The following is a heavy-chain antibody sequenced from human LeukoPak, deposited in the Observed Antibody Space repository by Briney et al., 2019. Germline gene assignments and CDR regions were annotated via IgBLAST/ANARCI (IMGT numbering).Heavy chain of an antibody. J-gene: IGHJ3*02. CDR2: INHSGST. CDR3: ARPDSSGYHAFDI. CDR1: GGSFSGYY. V-gene: IGHV4-34*01. D-gene: IGHD3-22*01. Sequence: PSETLSLTCAVYGGSFSGYYWSWIRQPPGKGLEWIGEINHSGSTYYNPSLKSRVTISVDTSKNQFSLKLSSVTAADTAVYYCARPDSSGYHAFDIWGQGTMVTVSS.